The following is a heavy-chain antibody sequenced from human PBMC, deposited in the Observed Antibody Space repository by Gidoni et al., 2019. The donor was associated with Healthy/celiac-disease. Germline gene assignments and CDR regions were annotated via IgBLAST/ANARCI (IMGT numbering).Heavy chain of an antibody. CDR2: ISYDGSNK. V-gene: IGHV3-30*01. CDR1: GFTFSSYA. J-gene: IGHJ3*02. Sequence: QVQLVESGGGVVQPGRSLRLSCAASGFTFSSYAMHWVRQAPGKGLEWVAVISYDGSNKYYADSVKGRFTISRDNSKNTLYLQMNSLRAEDTAVYYCARVRLRYSSSSGDAFDIWGQGTMVTVSS. CDR3: ARVRLRYSSSSGDAFDI. D-gene: IGHD6-13*01.